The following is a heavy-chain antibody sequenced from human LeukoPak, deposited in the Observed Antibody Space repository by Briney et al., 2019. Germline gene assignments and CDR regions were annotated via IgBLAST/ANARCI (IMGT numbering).Heavy chain of an antibody. Sequence: PGGSLRLSCAASGFTFSSYAMSWVRQAPGKGLEWVSAISGSGGSTYYADSVKGRFTISRDNSKNALYLQMNSLRAEDTAVYYCAKHSSGWYYFDYWGRGTLVTVSS. CDR3: AKHSSGWYYFDY. D-gene: IGHD6-19*01. CDR2: ISGSGGST. V-gene: IGHV3-23*01. J-gene: IGHJ4*02. CDR1: GFTFSSYA.